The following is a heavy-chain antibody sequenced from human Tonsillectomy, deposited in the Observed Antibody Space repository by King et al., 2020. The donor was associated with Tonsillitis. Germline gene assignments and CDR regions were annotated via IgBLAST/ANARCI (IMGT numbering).Heavy chain of an antibody. V-gene: IGHV3-23*04. Sequence: GQLVQSGGGLVQPGGSLRLSCAASGFTFNTYAMSWVRQAPGKGLEWVSAISGSGNNTYYTDSVKGRFTISRDNSKNTLYLQMNGLRAEDTAVYYCAKDRIGRWGYWGQGTLVTVSS. CDR1: GFTFNTYA. J-gene: IGHJ4*02. CDR2: ISGSGNNT. CDR3: AKDRIGRWGY. D-gene: IGHD4-23*01.